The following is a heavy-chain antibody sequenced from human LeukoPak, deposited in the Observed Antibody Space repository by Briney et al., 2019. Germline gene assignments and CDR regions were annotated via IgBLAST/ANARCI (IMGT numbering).Heavy chain of an antibody. CDR3: ARGETTVTTDDAFDI. D-gene: IGHD4-17*01. Sequence: SETLSLTCSVSGSSITSGDYYWNWLRQPPGKGLEWIAYVYYSGDTYSNPSLKSRVSISVDTSKNQFSLKLTSVTAADTAVYYCARGETTVTTDDAFDIWGQGTMVTVSS. J-gene: IGHJ3*02. CDR2: VYYSGDT. V-gene: IGHV4-30-4*01. CDR1: GSSITSGDYY.